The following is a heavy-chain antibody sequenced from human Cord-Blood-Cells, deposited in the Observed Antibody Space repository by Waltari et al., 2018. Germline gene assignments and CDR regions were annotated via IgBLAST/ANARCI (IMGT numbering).Heavy chain of an antibody. J-gene: IGHJ4*02. CDR3: ARAVRERRIDY. CDR1: GFTFSIYS. CDR2: ISSRNTYI. D-gene: IGHD1-1*01. V-gene: IGHV3-21*01. Sequence: EVQLVESGGGLVKPGGYLRLSCAASGFTFSIYSMNCVRHAPGKGLEWVSYISSRNTYIYYANSVKGRFTIPRDNAKNSLYLQMNRLRAEDTAVYYCARAVRERRIDYWGQGTLVTVSS.